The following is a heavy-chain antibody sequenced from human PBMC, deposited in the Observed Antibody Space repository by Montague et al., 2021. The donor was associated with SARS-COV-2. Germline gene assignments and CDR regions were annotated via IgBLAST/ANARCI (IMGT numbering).Heavy chain of an antibody. V-gene: IGHV4-59*01. Sequence: SETLSLTCTVSGGSISGYYWTWIQQPPGKGLESIGYIYHNGSTKYNPSLKSRVTISVDTSKNQFSLKLSSVSVADTAVYYCARGGGNSADYYNYTMDVWGQGTTVTVFS. J-gene: IGHJ6*02. CDR1: GGSISGYY. D-gene: IGHD4-23*01. CDR3: ARGGGNSADYYNYTMDV. CDR2: IYHNGST.